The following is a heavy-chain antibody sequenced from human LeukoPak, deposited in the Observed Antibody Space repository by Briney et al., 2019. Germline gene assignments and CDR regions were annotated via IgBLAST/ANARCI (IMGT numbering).Heavy chain of an antibody. Sequence: TSETLSLTCTVSGYSISSGYYWGWIRQPPGKGLEWIGSIYHSGSTYYNPSLKSRVTISVDTSKNQFSLKLSSVTAADTAVYYCARDSTTLDYLGAGVGFDPWGQGTLVTVSS. CDR1: GYSISSGYY. D-gene: IGHD1-1*01. CDR2: IYHSGST. V-gene: IGHV4-38-2*02. J-gene: IGHJ5*02. CDR3: ARDSTTLDYLGAGVGFDP.